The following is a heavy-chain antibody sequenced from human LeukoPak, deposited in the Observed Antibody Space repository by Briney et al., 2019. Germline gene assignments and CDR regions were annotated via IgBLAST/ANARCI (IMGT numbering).Heavy chain of an antibody. D-gene: IGHD6-13*01. CDR3: ASGAAAGTMPLY. CDR1: GVSSSSYY. CDR2: IYYTGST. Sequence: SETLSLTCTVSGVSSSSYYWSWIRQPPGKGLEWIGYIYYTGSTNYNPSLKNRVTMSIDTSKNQFSLKLTSVTAADTAVYYCASGAAAGTMPLYWGQGTLVTVSS. V-gene: IGHV4-59*01. J-gene: IGHJ4*02.